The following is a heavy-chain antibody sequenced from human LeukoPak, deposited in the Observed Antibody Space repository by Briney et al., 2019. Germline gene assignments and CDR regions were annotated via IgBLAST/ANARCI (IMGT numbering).Heavy chain of an antibody. J-gene: IGHJ4*02. CDR3: AKGGAYGSGSYCDY. Sequence: GGSLRLSCAVSGFTFSGHGMHWVRQVPGGGLEWVASISGGGSDTYNEDAMKGRFTISRDNYKSTLSLQMNSLRAEDTAVYYCAKGGAYGSGSYCDYWGQGTLVTVSS. CDR1: GFTFSGHG. CDR2: ISGGGSDT. V-gene: IGHV3-23*02. D-gene: IGHD3-10*01.